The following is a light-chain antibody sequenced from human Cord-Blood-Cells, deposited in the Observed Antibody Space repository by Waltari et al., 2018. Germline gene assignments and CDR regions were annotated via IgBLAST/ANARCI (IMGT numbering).Light chain of an antibody. J-gene: IGLJ3*02. Sequence: QSALTQPPSASGSPGQSVTISCTGTSSDVGGYNYVSWYQQHPGKAPKLMSYEVSKRPSGVPDRFSGSKSGNTASLTVSGLQAEDEADYYCSSYAGSTYWVFGGGTKLTVL. V-gene: IGLV2-8*01. CDR2: EVS. CDR1: SSDVGGYNY. CDR3: SSYAGSTYWV.